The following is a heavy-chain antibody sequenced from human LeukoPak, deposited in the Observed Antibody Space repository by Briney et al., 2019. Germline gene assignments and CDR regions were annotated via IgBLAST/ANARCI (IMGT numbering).Heavy chain of an antibody. J-gene: IGHJ6*02. Sequence: GGSLRLSCAASGFSFSSYSMSWVRQAPGKGLEWVSVIYSGGSTYYADSVKGRFTISRDNSKNTLYLQMNSLRAEDTAAYYCARGDSSSWYNYYYYGMDVWGQGTTVTVSS. CDR3: ARGDSSSWYNYYYYGMDV. D-gene: IGHD6-13*01. CDR1: GFSFSSYS. V-gene: IGHV3-53*01. CDR2: IYSGGST.